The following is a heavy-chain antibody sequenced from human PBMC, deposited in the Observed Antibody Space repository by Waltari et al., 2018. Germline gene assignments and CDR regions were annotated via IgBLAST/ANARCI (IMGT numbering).Heavy chain of an antibody. J-gene: IGHJ4*02. D-gene: IGHD3-22*01. CDR1: GYTFTGYY. Sequence: QVQLVQSGAEVKKPGASVKVSCKASGYTFTGYYMHWVRQAPGQGLEWMGRINPNSGGTNYAQKFQGRVTMTRDTSISTAYMELSRLRSDDTAVYYCARLNGGDYYDSSGYYYYDYWGQGTLVTVSS. CDR3: ARLNGGDYYDSSGYYYYDY. CDR2: INPNSGGT. V-gene: IGHV1-2*06.